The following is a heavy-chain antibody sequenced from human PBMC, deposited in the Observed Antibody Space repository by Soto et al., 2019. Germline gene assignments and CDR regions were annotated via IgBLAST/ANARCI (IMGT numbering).Heavy chain of an antibody. J-gene: IGHJ4*02. V-gene: IGHV3-23*01. Sequence: GGSLRLSCAASGFTFSSYAMSWVRQAPGKGLEWVSAISGSGGSTYYADSVKGRFTISRDNSKNTLYLQMNSLRAEDTAVYYCAKSHRYFDWLSNFDYWGQGTLVTVSS. CDR3: AKSHRYFDWLSNFDY. CDR1: GFTFSSYA. D-gene: IGHD3-9*01. CDR2: ISGSGGST.